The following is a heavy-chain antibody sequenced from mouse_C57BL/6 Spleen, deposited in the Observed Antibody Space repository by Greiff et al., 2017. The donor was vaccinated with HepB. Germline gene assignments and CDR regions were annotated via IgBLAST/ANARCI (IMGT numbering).Heavy chain of an antibody. CDR1: GYTFTSYW. V-gene: IGHV1-64*01. Sequence: QVQLQQPGAELVKPGASVKLSCKASGYTFTSYWMHWVKQRPGQGLEWIGMIHPNSGSTNYNEKFKSKATLTVDKSSSTAYMQLSSLTSEDSAVYYWAREDDYDWFAYWGQGTLVTVSA. D-gene: IGHD2-4*01. J-gene: IGHJ3*01. CDR3: AREDDYDWFAY. CDR2: IHPNSGST.